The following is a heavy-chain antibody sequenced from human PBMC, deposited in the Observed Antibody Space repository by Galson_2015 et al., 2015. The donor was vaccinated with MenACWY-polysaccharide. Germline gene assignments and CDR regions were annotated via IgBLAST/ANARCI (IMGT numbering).Heavy chain of an antibody. J-gene: IGHJ4*02. CDR1: GFSFGSSA. D-gene: IGHD3-10*01. CDR3: AKVDGPGDFYGLDH. Sequence: SLRLSCAASGFSFGSSAMAWVRQAPGTGLEWVSLISSSGGRTYYAESVTGRFAISRENFKNRLFLQMNSLRAGDTAIYYCAKVDGPGDFYGLDHWGQGTPVLVSS. V-gene: IGHV3-23*01. CDR2: ISSSGGRT.